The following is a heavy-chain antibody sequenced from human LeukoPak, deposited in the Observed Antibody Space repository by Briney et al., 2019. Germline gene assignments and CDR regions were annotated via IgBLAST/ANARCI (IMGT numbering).Heavy chain of an antibody. CDR2: INPDSGAT. V-gene: IGHV1-2*06. CDR3: AREIWFFDS. CDR1: GYTFTGNY. J-gene: IGHJ4*02. Sequence: ASVKVSCKASGYTFTGNYMHWVRQAPGQGLEWMGRINPDSGATDYAQRFQGRVTLTSDTSVSTAYMELSSLKSADTAVYFCAREIWFFDSWGQGTLVTVSS. D-gene: IGHD3-10*01.